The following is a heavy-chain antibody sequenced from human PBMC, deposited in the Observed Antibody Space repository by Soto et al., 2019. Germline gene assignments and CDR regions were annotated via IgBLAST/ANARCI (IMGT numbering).Heavy chain of an antibody. V-gene: IGHV3-15*07. D-gene: IGHD3-16*02. Sequence: PGGSLRLSCAASGFTFSNAWMNWVRQAPGKGQEWVGRIKSKTDGGTTDYAAPVKGRFTISRDDSKNTLYLQMNSLKTEDTAVYYCTTAFGGVIVPTVLAAAWGQGTTVTVSS. J-gene: IGHJ6*02. CDR2: IKSKTDGGTT. CDR1: GFTFSNAW. CDR3: TTAFGGVIVPTVLAAA.